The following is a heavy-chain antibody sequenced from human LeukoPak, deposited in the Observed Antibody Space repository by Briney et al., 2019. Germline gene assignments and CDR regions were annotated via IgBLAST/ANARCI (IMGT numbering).Heavy chain of an antibody. J-gene: IGHJ4*02. CDR3: ATSPYCSGGSCYRFDY. CDR2: FDPEDGET. CDR1: GYTLTELS. Sequence: GASVKVSCKVSGYTLTELSMHWVRQAPGKGLEWMGGFDPEDGETIYAQKFQGRVTMTEDTSTDTAYMELSSLRSGDTAVYYCATSPYCSGGSCYRFDYWGQGTLVTVSS. D-gene: IGHD2-15*01. V-gene: IGHV1-24*01.